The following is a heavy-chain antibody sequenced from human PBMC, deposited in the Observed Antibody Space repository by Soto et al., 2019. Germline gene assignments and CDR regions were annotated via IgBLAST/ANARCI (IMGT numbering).Heavy chain of an antibody. J-gene: IGHJ6*03. CDR2: TYYRSKWYN. Sequence: SQTLSLTCAISGDSVSSNSAAWNWIRQSPSRGLEWLGRTYYRSKWYNDYAVSVKSRITINPDTSKNQFSLQLNSVTPEDTAVYYCSSDVYWGLGYYYYYMDVWGKGTTVTVSS. CDR3: SSDVYWGLGYYYYYMDV. D-gene: IGHD2-8*02. CDR1: GDSVSSNSAA. V-gene: IGHV6-1*01.